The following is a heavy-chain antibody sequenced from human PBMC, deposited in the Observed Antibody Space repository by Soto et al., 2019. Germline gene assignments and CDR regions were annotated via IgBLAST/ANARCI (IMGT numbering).Heavy chain of an antibody. D-gene: IGHD6-19*01. J-gene: IGHJ6*02. Sequence: QVQLVESGGGVVQPGRSLRLSCAASGFTFSSYGMHWVRQAPGKGLEWVAVIWYDGSNKYYADSVKGRFTISRDNSKNTLYLQMNSLRAEDTAVYYCARDLSSGWALGNYYYYGMDVWGQGTTVTVSS. CDR1: GFTFSSYG. V-gene: IGHV3-33*01. CDR3: ARDLSSGWALGNYYYYGMDV. CDR2: IWYDGSNK.